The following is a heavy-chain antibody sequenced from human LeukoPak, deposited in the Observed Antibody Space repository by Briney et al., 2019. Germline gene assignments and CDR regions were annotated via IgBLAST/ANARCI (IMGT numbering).Heavy chain of an antibody. CDR2: ISGSGGST. Sequence: GGSLRLSCAASGFTFSSYAMSWVRQAPGKGLEWVSAISGSGGSTYYADSVKGRFTISRDNSKNTLYLQMNSLRAEDTAVYYCAKQGVGYYDSWSGSDAFDIWGQGTMVTVSS. CDR3: AKQGVGYYDSWSGSDAFDI. J-gene: IGHJ3*02. V-gene: IGHV3-23*01. CDR1: GFTFSSYA. D-gene: IGHD3-3*01.